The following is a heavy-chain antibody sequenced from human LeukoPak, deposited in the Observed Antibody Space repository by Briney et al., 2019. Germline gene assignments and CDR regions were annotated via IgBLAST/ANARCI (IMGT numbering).Heavy chain of an antibody. CDR1: GYTFTGYY. CDR3: ARGAMAGSPPDY. CDR2: INPNSGGT. D-gene: IGHD5-18*01. Sequence: ASVKVSCRASGYTFTGYYMHWVRQAPGQGLEWMGWINPNSGGTNYAQKFQGRVTMTRDTSISTAYMELSRLRSDDTAVYYCARGAMAGSPPDYWGQGTLVTVSS. J-gene: IGHJ4*02. V-gene: IGHV1-2*02.